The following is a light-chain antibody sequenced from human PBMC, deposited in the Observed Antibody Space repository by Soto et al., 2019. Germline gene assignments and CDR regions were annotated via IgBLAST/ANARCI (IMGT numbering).Light chain of an antibody. CDR1: QSISRY. J-gene: IGKJ1*01. V-gene: IGKV3-20*01. Sequence: LLTQSPATLSVSPGQRVTLSCRASQSISRYLAWYQQKPGQGPRLLIYGASSRATGTPDRFSGSGSGTDFTLTINRLEPEDFALYYCQQYGSSPPTFGQGTKVDIK. CDR2: GAS. CDR3: QQYGSSPPT.